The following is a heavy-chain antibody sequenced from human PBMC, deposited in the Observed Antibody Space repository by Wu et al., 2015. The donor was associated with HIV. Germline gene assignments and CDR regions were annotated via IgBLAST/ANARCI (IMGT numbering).Heavy chain of an antibody. CDR1: QYTFINYD. CDR3: VRDQQWPTEYYHYYGMDV. CDR2: ISPYDGNT. Sequence: QVQLVQSGAEVTEPGASVMVSCKASQYTFINYDVHWVRQAAGQGLEWMGWISPYDGNTNYAQNLQGRVTMATDTSTSTAYMELRSLRSDDTAVYFCVRDQQWPTEYYHYYGMDVWGQGTTVTVSS. D-gene: IGHD6-19*01. V-gene: IGHV1-18*01. J-gene: IGHJ6*02.